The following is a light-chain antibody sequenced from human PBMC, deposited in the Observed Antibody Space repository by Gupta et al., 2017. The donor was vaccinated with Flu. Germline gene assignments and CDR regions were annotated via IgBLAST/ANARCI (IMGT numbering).Light chain of an antibody. V-gene: IGLV1-44*01. CDR1: SSNIGSNA. CDR3: ASWDDALNGPVV. J-gene: IGLJ2*01. Sequence: VTISCSGSSSNIGSNAVSWYQQLPGAAPKLLIYSTAERPSGVPERFSGSKSGTSASLAISGLQSEDEADYYCASWDDALNGPVVFGGGTKLTVL. CDR2: STA.